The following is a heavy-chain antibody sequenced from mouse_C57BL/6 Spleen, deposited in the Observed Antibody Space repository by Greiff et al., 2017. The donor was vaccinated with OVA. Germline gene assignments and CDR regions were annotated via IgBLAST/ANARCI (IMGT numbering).Heavy chain of an antibody. V-gene: IGHV3-6*01. CDR3: ASEGIYYSNRYYFDY. CDR1: GYSITSGYY. Sequence: EVQLQQSGPGLVKPSQSLSLTCSVTGYSITSGYYWNWIRQFPGNKLEWMGYISYDGSNNYNPSLKNRISITRDTSKNQFFLKLNSVTTEDTATYYCASEGIYYSNRYYFDYWGQGTTLTVSS. J-gene: IGHJ2*01. D-gene: IGHD2-5*01. CDR2: ISYDGSN.